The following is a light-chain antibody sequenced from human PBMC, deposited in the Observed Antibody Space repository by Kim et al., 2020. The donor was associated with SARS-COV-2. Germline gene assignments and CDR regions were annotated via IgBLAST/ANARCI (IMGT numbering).Light chain of an antibody. Sequence: SPGETATLSCRASQSVSRNVAWYQQKPGQAPRLLIYGASNRATGIPARFSGSGSGTDFTLTISSLQSEDLAVYHCQQYDDWPPWTFGQGTKVDIK. CDR2: GAS. J-gene: IGKJ1*01. CDR3: QQYDDWPPWT. CDR1: QSVSRN. V-gene: IGKV3-15*01.